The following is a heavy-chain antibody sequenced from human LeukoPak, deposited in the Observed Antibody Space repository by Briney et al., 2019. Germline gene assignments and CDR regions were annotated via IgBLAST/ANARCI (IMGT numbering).Heavy chain of an antibody. D-gene: IGHD6-6*01. J-gene: IGHJ4*02. Sequence: GGSLRLSCAASGFTVSSNYMSWVRRAPGKGLEWVSSISSSSSYIYYADSVKGRFTISRDNAKNSLYLQMNSLRAEDTAVYYCARDFDSSSVSVGYWGQGTLVTVSS. V-gene: IGHV3-21*01. CDR3: ARDFDSSSVSVGY. CDR1: GFTVSSNY. CDR2: ISSSSSYI.